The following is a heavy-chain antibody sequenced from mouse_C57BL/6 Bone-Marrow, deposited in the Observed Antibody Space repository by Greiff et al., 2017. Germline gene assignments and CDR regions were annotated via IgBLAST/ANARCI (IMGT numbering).Heavy chain of an antibody. CDR2: IDPENCDT. V-gene: IGHV14-4*01. J-gene: IGHJ1*03. CDR1: GFNIKDDY. CDR3: TTGFYGSSYWYFDV. Sequence: VQLQQSGAELVRPGASVKLSCTASGFNIKDDYMHWVKQRPEQGLEWIGWIDPENCDTEYASKFQGKATITADTSSNTAYLQLSSLTSEDTAVYYCTTGFYGSSYWYFDVWGTGTTVTVSS. D-gene: IGHD1-1*01.